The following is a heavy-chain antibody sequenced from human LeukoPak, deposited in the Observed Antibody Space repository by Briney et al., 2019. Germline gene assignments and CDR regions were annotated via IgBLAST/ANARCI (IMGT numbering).Heavy chain of an antibody. CDR3: ARGIKRWLQLGYFDY. V-gene: IGHV4-59*01. CDR1: GGAISSYY. CDR2: IYYSGST. J-gene: IGHJ4*02. Sequence: PSEPLSLTCSVSGGAISSYYWSWIRQPPGKGLNGIGYIYYSGSTNYNPPLKSRVPISVDTSKNQFSLKLSSVTAADTAVYYCARGIKRWLQLGYFDYWGQGTLVTVSS. D-gene: IGHD5-24*01.